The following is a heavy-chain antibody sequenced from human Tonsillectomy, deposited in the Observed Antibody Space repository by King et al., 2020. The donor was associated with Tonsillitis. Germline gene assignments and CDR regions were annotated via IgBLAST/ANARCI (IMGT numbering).Heavy chain of an antibody. J-gene: IGHJ4*02. V-gene: IGHV3-21*01. CDR2: ISSSSSSI. D-gene: IGHD3-16*02. Sequence: EVQLVQSGGGQVKPGGSLRLSCAASGFTFSSYSMNWVRQVPGKGLEWVSYISSSSSSIYYADSVKGRFTISRDNAQNSLYLQMNSLRAEDTAVYYCARDRQGLAELSETYYFDYWGQGTLVTVSS. CDR1: GFTFSSYS. CDR3: ARDRQGLAELSETYYFDY.